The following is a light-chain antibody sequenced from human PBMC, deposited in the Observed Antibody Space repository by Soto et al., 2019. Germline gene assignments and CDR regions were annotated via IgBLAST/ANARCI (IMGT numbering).Light chain of an antibody. CDR3: QQYNNWPPYT. Sequence: EIVMTQSPATLSVSPGERATLSCRASQSVSSNLAWYQQKPGQAPRLLIYGASTRVTGIPARFSGSGSGTEFTPTISSLLSEDFAVYYCQQYNNWPPYTFGQGTKLEIK. J-gene: IGKJ2*01. CDR2: GAS. CDR1: QSVSSN. V-gene: IGKV3-15*01.